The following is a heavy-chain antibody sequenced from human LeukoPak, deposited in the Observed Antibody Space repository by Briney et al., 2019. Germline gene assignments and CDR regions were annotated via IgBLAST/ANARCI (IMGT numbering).Heavy chain of an antibody. CDR2: INHSGST. J-gene: IGHJ4*02. V-gene: IGHV4-34*01. D-gene: IGHD1-1*01. Sequence: RASETLSLTCAVYGGSFSGYYWSWIRQPPGKGLEWIGEINHSGSTNYNPSLKSRVTISVDTSKNQFSLKLSSVTAADTAVYYCAREVRRGNFDYWGQGTLVTVSS. CDR1: GGSFSGYY. CDR3: AREVRRGNFDY.